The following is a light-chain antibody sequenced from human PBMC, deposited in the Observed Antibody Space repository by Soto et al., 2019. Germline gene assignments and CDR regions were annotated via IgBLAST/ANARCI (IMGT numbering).Light chain of an antibody. Sequence: DIQMTQSPSTLSASVGDRVTITCRASQSISSWLAWYQQKPGKAPKLLIYDASSLESGVPSRFXXXXXXXXXXXXXSSLQPDDFATYYCQQYNSYPYTFGQGTKLEIK. J-gene: IGKJ2*01. CDR2: DAS. CDR1: QSISSW. V-gene: IGKV1-5*01. CDR3: QQYNSYPYT.